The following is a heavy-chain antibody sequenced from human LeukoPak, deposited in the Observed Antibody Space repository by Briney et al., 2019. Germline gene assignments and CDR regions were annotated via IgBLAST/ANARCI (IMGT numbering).Heavy chain of an antibody. CDR2: INLRGTT. CDR1: GGSFTTYY. D-gene: IGHD2/OR15-2a*01. V-gene: IGHV4-34*01. J-gene: IGHJ5*02. Sequence: SETLSLTCAVYGGSFTTYYGTWIRQPPGKGLEWIGEINLRGTTNYNPSLKSRVTISLDTSKNQFSLKLTSVRLVDTAVYYCVGTKYYASPLLSTWGQGSLVTVSS. CDR3: VGTKYYASPLLST.